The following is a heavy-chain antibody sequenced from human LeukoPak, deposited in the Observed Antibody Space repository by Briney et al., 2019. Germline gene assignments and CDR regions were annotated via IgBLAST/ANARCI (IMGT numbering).Heavy chain of an antibody. Sequence: GESLKISCKGSGYSFTSNWIAWVRQMPGKGLEWMGIINPGDSDTRYSPSFQGQVTISVDKSITTAYLHWSSLKASDTAIYYCVRHRGYSSGWLDHWGQGTLVTVSS. CDR2: INPGDSDT. J-gene: IGHJ4*02. V-gene: IGHV5-51*01. CDR1: GYSFTSNW. D-gene: IGHD6-19*01. CDR3: VRHRGYSSGWLDH.